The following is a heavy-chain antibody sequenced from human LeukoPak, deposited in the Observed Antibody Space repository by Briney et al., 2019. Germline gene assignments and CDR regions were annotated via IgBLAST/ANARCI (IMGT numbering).Heavy chain of an antibody. Sequence: ASVKASCKVSGYTLTELSMHWVRQAPGKGLEWMGGFDPEDGETIYAQKFQGRVTMTEDTSTDTAYMELSSLRSEDTAVYYCATLTVGAKTNWFDPWGQGTLVTVSS. V-gene: IGHV1-24*01. D-gene: IGHD1-26*01. J-gene: IGHJ5*02. CDR3: ATLTVGAKTNWFDP. CDR1: GYTLTELS. CDR2: FDPEDGET.